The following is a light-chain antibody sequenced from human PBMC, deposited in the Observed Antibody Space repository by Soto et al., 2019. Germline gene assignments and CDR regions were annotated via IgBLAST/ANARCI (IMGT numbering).Light chain of an antibody. CDR1: QSVSSN. J-gene: IGKJ4*01. Sequence: EIVMTDSPATLSVSLWEIATLSCRASQSVSSNLAWYQQKPGQAPRLLIYGASTRATGIPARFSGSGSGTDFTLTISSLEPEDFAVHYCQQRSSWPLTFGGGTKVDI. V-gene: IGKV3-11*01. CDR2: GAS. CDR3: QQRSSWPLT.